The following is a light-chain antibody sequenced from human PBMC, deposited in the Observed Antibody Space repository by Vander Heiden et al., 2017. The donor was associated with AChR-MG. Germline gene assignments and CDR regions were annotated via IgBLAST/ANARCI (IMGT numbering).Light chain of an antibody. V-gene: IGLV3-21*02. J-gene: IGLJ1*01. CDR1: NIRSKS. Sequence: SYVLTQPPSVSVAPGQAARISCGGDNIRSKSVHWYQQKPGQAPVVVVYDDNDRPSWIPERFFGSNSANTATLTITRVEAGDEADYYCQVWDNTYDQFVFGGGTKVTVL. CDR2: DDN. CDR3: QVWDNTYDQFV.